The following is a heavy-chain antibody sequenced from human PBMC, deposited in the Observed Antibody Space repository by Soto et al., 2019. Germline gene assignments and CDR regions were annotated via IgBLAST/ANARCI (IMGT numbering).Heavy chain of an antibody. Sequence: PVGSLRLSCAASGFTLSSHWMHWARQAPGKGLVWVSRINSDGSGSNYADSVKGRFTISRDNAKNTLYLQMNSLTADDTAVYYCEREISKFYVFWSGSYKKDYYTYLVVWGKG. J-gene: IGHJ6*03. V-gene: IGHV3-74*01. CDR2: INSDGSGS. D-gene: IGHD3-3*01. CDR1: GFTLSSHW. CDR3: EREISKFYVFWSGSYKKDYYTYLVV.